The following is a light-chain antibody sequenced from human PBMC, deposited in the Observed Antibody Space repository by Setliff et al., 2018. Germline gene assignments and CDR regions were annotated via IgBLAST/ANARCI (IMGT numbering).Light chain of an antibody. CDR2: DVS. V-gene: IGLV2-11*01. CDR3: CSYAGRYTPDV. Sequence: ALTQPRSVSGSPGQSVTISCTGTSSDVGGYNYVSWYQQHPGKAPKLMISDVSKRPSGVPDRFSGSKSGTTASLTISGLQAEDEADYYCCSYAGRYTPDVFGSGTKVTVL. J-gene: IGLJ1*01. CDR1: SSDVGGYNY.